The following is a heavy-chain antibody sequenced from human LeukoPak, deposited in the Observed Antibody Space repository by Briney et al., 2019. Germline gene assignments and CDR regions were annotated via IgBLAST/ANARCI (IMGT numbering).Heavy chain of an antibody. V-gene: IGHV3-21*01. Sequence: GGSLRLSCAASGFTFSRYSMNWVRQAPGKGLEWVSSISSSSSYIYYADSVKGRFTISRDNAKNSLYLQMNSLRVEDTAVYYCVRGPVPDIAFTFFDLWGQEPLSPSPQ. D-gene: IGHD3-16*01. CDR2: ISSSSSYI. CDR1: GFTFSRYS. J-gene: IGHJ4*01. CDR3: VRGPVPDIAFTFFDL.